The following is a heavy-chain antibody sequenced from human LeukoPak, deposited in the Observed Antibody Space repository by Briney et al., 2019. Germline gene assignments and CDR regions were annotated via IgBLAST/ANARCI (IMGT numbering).Heavy chain of an antibody. D-gene: IGHD3-10*01. V-gene: IGHV4-34*01. CDR3: ARHNFNVVLLWFGELDY. CDR2: INHSGST. Sequence: SETLSLTCAVYGGPFSGYYWSWIRQPPGKGLEWIGEINHSGSTNYNPSLKSRVTISVDTSKNQFSLKLSSVTAADTAVYYCARHNFNVVLLWFGELDYWGQGTLVTVSS. CDR1: GGPFSGYY. J-gene: IGHJ4*02.